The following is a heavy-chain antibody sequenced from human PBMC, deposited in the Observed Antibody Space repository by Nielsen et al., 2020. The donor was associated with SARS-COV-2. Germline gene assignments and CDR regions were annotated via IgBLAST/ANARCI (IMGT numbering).Heavy chain of an antibody. CDR2: INHSGST. V-gene: IGHV4-34*01. D-gene: IGHD3-3*01. Sequence: WIRQPPGKGLEWIGEINHSGSTNYNPSLKSRVTISVDTSKNQFSLKLSSVTAADTAVYYCAREAVPYYDFWSGYSRYWYFDLWGRGTLVT. CDR3: AREAVPYYDFWSGYSRYWYFDL. J-gene: IGHJ2*01.